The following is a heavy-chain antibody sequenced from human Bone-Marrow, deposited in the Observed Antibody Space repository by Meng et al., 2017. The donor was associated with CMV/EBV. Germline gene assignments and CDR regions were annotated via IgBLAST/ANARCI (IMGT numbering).Heavy chain of an antibody. CDR2: IIPIFGTA. J-gene: IGHJ6*02. V-gene: IGHV1-69*05. Sequence: SVKVSCKASGGTFSSYAISWVRQAPGQGLEWMGGIIPIFGTANYAQKFQGRVTITTDESTSTAYMELSSLRSEDTAVYYCARSVEVTDYYYGMDVWGQGTTVTVSS. D-gene: IGHD5-18*01. CDR3: ARSVEVTDYYYGMDV. CDR1: GGTFSSYA.